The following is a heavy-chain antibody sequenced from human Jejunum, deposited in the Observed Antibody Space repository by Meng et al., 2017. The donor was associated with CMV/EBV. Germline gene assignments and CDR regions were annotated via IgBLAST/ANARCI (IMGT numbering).Heavy chain of an antibody. CDR1: LNTNRVG. CDR3: ARLEMVLVPPSILIDS. CDR2: ISWNDDK. D-gene: IGHD5-24*01. Sequence: LNTNRVGVAWIRQPPGKALEWLAHISWNDDKRYSPFLKSRLSITKDTSKTQVVLTMTNMDPVDTATYYCARLEMVLVPPSILIDSWGQGTRVTVSS. V-gene: IGHV2-5*01. J-gene: IGHJ4*02.